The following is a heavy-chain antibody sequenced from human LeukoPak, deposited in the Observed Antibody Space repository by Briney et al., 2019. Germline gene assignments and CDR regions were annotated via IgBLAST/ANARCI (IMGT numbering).Heavy chain of an antibody. Sequence: TSETLSLTCTVSGGSVSSGGYYWSWIRQPPGKGLEWIGYIYYSGSTNYNPSLKSRVTISVDTSKNQFSLKLSSVTAADTAVYYCARGPRGSSYYDFWSGYYGNWFDPWGQGTLVTVSS. V-gene: IGHV4-61*08. J-gene: IGHJ5*02. CDR1: GGSVSSGGYY. CDR3: ARGPRGSSYYDFWSGYYGNWFDP. CDR2: IYYSGST. D-gene: IGHD3-3*01.